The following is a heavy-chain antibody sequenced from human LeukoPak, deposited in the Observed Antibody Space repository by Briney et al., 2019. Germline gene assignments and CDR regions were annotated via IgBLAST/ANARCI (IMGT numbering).Heavy chain of an antibody. J-gene: IGHJ4*02. Sequence: PSETLSLTCTVSGASISSDSYFWGWIRQSPGKGLEWIGSIYHSGSTYYNPSLKSRVTISVDTSKNQFSLKLSSVTAADTAVYYCTGKYYYDSSGYYYVDYWGQGTLVTVSS. CDR1: GASISSDSYF. D-gene: IGHD3-22*01. CDR3: TGKYYYDSSGYYYVDY. CDR2: IYHSGST. V-gene: IGHV4-39*07.